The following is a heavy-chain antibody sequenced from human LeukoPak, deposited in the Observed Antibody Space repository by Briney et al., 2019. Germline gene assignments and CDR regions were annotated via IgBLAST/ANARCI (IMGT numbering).Heavy chain of an antibody. D-gene: IGHD3-9*01. V-gene: IGHV3-33*06. J-gene: IGHJ4*02. CDR1: GFTFSSYG. CDR2: IWYDGSNK. Sequence: GGSLRLSCAAPGFTFSSYGMHWVRQAPGKGLEWVAVIWYDGSNKYYADSEKGRFTISRDNSKNTLYLQMNSLRAEDTAVFFQAKDGIRYFDWSLDYWGQGTLVTVSS. CDR3: AKDGIRYFDWSLDY.